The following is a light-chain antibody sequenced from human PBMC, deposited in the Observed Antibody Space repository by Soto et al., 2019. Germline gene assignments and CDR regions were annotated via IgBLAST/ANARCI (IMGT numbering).Light chain of an antibody. V-gene: IGKV3-15*01. CDR3: QQYNVWPLT. CDR1: QSVSSN. CDR2: VAS. J-gene: IGKJ4*01. Sequence: EIVMTQSPATLSVSPGERATLSCRASQSVSSNLAWYQQKPGQTPKLLIYVASTRATGIPARFSRSGSRTEFTLTISSLQSEDCAVDYGQQYNVWPLTFGGGTKVEFK.